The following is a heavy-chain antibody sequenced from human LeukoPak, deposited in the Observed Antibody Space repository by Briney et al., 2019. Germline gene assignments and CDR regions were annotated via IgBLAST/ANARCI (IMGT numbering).Heavy chain of an antibody. CDR3: ARDFVEMATIVNYFDY. Sequence: SETLSLTCTVSGGSISSYYWSWIRQPAGKGLEWIGRIYTSGSTNYNPSLKSRVTMSVDTSKNQFSLKLSSVTAADTAVYYCARDFVEMATIVNYFDYWGQGTLVTVSS. D-gene: IGHD5-24*01. CDR2: IYTSGST. CDR1: GGSISSYY. J-gene: IGHJ4*02. V-gene: IGHV4-4*07.